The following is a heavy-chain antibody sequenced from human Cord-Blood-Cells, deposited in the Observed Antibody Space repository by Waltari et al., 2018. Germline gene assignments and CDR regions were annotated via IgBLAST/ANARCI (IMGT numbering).Heavy chain of an antibody. CDR1: GGTFSSYA. CDR3: ARALTHYYGSGSYDY. CDR2: IIPILGIA. Sequence: QVQLVQSGAEVKKPGSSVKVSCKASGGTFSSYAISWVRQAPGQGLEWMGRIIPILGIANDAQKFQGRVTITADKSTSTAYMELSSLRSEDTAVYYCARALTHYYGSGSYDYWGQGTLVTVSS. J-gene: IGHJ4*02. D-gene: IGHD3-10*01. V-gene: IGHV1-69*09.